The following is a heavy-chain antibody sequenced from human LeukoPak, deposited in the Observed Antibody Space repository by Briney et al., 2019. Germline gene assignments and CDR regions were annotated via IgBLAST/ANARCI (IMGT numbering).Heavy chain of an antibody. CDR1: GFTFSSYE. J-gene: IGHJ6*02. Sequence: GGSLRLSCAASGFTFSSYEMNWVRQAPGKGLVWVSYISSSGSTIYYADSVKGRFTISRDNAKNSLYLQMNSLRAEDTAVYYCARERDCSSTSCYYYYGMDVWGQGTTVTVSS. D-gene: IGHD2-2*01. V-gene: IGHV3-48*03. CDR3: ARERDCSSTSCYYYYGMDV. CDR2: ISSSGSTI.